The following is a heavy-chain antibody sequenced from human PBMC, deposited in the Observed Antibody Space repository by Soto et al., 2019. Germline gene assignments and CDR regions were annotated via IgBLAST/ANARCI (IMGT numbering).Heavy chain of an antibody. D-gene: IGHD2-2*02. CDR1: GFTFSSYA. V-gene: IGHV3-64D*08. CDR3: VKGWAVPAAIGDY. J-gene: IGHJ4*02. CDR2: ISSNGGST. Sequence: GGSLRLSCSASGFTFSSYAMHWVRQAPGKGLEYVSAISSNGGSTYYADSVKGRFTISRDNSKNTLYLQMSSLRAEDTAVYYCVKGWAVPAAIGDYWGQGTLVTVSS.